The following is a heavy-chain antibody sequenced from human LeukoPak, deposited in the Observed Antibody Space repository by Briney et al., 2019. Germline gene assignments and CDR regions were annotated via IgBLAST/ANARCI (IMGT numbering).Heavy chain of an antibody. V-gene: IGHV1-69*13. J-gene: IGHJ4*02. D-gene: IGHD3-22*01. Sequence: ASVKVSCKASGGTFSSYAISWVRQAPGQGLEWMGGIIPIFGTANYAQKFQGRVTITADESTSTAYMELSSLRSDDTAVYYCARENYYDGSGSPSASAPVDHWGQGTLVTVSS. CDR3: ARENYYDGSGSPSASAPVDH. CDR2: IIPIFGTA. CDR1: GGTFSSYA.